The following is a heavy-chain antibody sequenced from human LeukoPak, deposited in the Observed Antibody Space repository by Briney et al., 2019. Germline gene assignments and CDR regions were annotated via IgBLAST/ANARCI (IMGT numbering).Heavy chain of an antibody. CDR2: IIPIFGTA. D-gene: IGHD2-15*01. CDR3: AGGYCSGGSCYPGYYYYYYMDV. J-gene: IGHJ6*03. V-gene: IGHV1-69*06. Sequence: ASVTVSCKASGYTFTSYDINWVRQATGQGLEWMGGIIPIFGTANYAQKFQGRVTITADKSTSTAYMELSSLRSEDTAVYYCAGGYCSGGSCYPGYYYYYYMDVWGKGTTVTVSS. CDR1: GYTFTSYD.